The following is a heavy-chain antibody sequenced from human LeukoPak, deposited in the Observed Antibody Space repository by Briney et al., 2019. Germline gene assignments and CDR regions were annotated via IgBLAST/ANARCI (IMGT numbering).Heavy chain of an antibody. CDR3: ARVSYYDSSGYRSFYYYYYMDV. D-gene: IGHD3-22*01. J-gene: IGHJ6*03. Sequence: GGSLRLSCAASGFTFSSYWMHWVRQAPGKGLVWVSRINRDGSSRSYADSVKGRFTISRDNAKNTLYLQMNSLRAEDTAVYYCARVSYYDSSGYRSFYYYYYMDVWGKGTTVTISS. CDR1: GFTFSSYW. CDR2: INRDGSSR. V-gene: IGHV3-74*01.